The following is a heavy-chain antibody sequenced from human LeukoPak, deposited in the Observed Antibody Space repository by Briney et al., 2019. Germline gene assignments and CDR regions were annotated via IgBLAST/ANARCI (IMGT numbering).Heavy chain of an antibody. CDR2: INANSGTR. V-gene: IGHV3-23*01. Sequence: GGSLRLSCAASGFAFSVYAMSWLRQPPGKGLEWVSTINANSGTRSYAASVRGRFTISRDNSKNTLYLQLNTLRADDTATYYCARRYYIDYWGQGTLVTVSS. CDR3: ARRYYIDY. D-gene: IGHD3-3*01. J-gene: IGHJ4*02. CDR1: GFAFSVYA.